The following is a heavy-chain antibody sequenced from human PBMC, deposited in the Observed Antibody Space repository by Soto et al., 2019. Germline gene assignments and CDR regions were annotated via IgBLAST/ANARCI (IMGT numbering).Heavy chain of an antibody. V-gene: IGHV1-69*12. J-gene: IGHJ6*02. D-gene: IGHD4-4*01. CDR3: AANDYSNYRYYYYGMDV. Sequence: QVQLVQSGAEVKKPGSSVKVSCKASGGTFSSYAISGVRQAPGQGLEWMGGIIPIFGTANYAQKFQGRVTITADESTSTAYMELSSLRSEDTAVYYCAANDYSNYRYYYYGMDVWGQGTTVTVSS. CDR2: IIPIFGTA. CDR1: GGTFSSYA.